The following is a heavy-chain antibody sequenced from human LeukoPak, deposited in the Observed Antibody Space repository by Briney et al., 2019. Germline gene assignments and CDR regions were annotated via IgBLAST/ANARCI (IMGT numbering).Heavy chain of an antibody. V-gene: IGHV3-23*01. Sequence: PGGSLRLSCAGSGFTFNNLALTWVRQAPGKGLEWVSTISAGGTSAYYADSVKGRFTTSRDNSKNTLYLQLSSLRVEDTAAYYCAKDYSSAWHPRGMDVWGQGTTVTVSS. CDR1: GFTFNNLA. J-gene: IGHJ6*02. CDR2: ISAGGTSA. D-gene: IGHD6-25*01. CDR3: AKDYSSAWHPRGMDV.